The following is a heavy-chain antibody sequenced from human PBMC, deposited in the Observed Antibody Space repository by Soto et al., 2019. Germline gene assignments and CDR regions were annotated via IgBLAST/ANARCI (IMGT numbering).Heavy chain of an antibody. CDR1: GATFTSSTYA. D-gene: IGHD3-10*01. CDR3: GRNTSRTSGLDF. Sequence: SLGSSLSGATFTSSTYAWAWIRKTPGKGLEWVGSIYYSGKTHYNPSLKSRATLSVDRSRNQFSLKVKSVTAAVTSFSYRGRNTSRTSGLDFWGQGTVVTVSS. V-gene: IGHV4-39*01. J-gene: IGHJ4*02. CDR2: IYYSGKT.